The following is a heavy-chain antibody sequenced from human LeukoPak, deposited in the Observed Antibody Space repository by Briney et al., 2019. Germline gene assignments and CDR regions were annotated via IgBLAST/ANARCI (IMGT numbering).Heavy chain of an antibody. J-gene: IGHJ4*02. CDR1: GFIVDSYG. Sequence: GGSLRLSCEASGFIVDSYGMHWVRQAPGKGLEWVASINEDGSEKYYVDSVKGRLTVSRDNAKNSLYLQMNSLRVEDTAVYYCTRDSGRFRLDYWGQGTLVTVSS. CDR2: INEDGSEK. CDR3: TRDSGRFRLDY. D-gene: IGHD6-19*01. V-gene: IGHV3-7*01.